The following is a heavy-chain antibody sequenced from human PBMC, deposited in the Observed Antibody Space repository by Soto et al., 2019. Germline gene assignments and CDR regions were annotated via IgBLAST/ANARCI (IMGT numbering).Heavy chain of an antibody. CDR3: ARKLEASVRHVEWFSYKWFDP. J-gene: IGHJ5*02. D-gene: IGHD3-9*01. V-gene: IGHV4-34*01. CDR2: ITFRGVT. Sequence: SETLSLTCDVHGVSLSGYAWSWIRQPPGKGLEWIGEITFRGVTNYHPSLKSRVSMSVDTSKNRISLNVSSVTAADTAPYFCARKLEASVRHVEWFSYKWFDPWGPGTLVTVSS. CDR1: GVSLSGYA.